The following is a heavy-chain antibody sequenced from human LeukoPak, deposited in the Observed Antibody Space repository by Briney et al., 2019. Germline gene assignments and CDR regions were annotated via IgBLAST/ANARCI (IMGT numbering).Heavy chain of an antibody. D-gene: IGHD6-6*01. V-gene: IGHV1-2*02. CDR1: GYTFTGYY. CDR2: INPNSGGT. CDR3: ARDGLLYSSSPARYYYYMDV. Sequence: ASVKVSCKASGYTFTGYYMHWVRQAPGQGLEWMGWINPNSGGTNYAQKFQGRVTMTRDTSISTAYMELSRLRSDDTAVYYCARDGLLYSSSPARYYYYMDVWGKGTTVTVSS. J-gene: IGHJ6*03.